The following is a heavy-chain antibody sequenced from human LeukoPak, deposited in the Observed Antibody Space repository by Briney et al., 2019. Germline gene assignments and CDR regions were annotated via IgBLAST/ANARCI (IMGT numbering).Heavy chain of an antibody. Sequence: GGSLRLSCAASGFIVSSNYMSWVRQAPGKGLEWVSVIYSGGRTYYADSVKGRFTISRDNSRSTLYLQMNSLRAEDTAVYYCARGLGRELDGAFDIWGQGTMVTVSS. CDR2: IYSGGRT. D-gene: IGHD3-10*01. CDR1: GFIVSSNY. CDR3: ARGLGRELDGAFDI. V-gene: IGHV3-53*01. J-gene: IGHJ3*02.